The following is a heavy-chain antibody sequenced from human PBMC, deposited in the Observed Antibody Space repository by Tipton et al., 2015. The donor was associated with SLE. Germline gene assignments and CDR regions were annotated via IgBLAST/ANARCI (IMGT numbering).Heavy chain of an antibody. V-gene: IGHV4-59*12. CDR1: GGSISTYY. J-gene: IGHJ3*01. Sequence: TLSLTCTVSGGSISTYYWSWIRQPPGKGLEWIGYIYYSGNTNYNPSLKSRAAMSVDTSKSHFSLKLTSVTAADTAVYYCVREYQGSFYVNGAFDVWGQGTVVTVSS. CDR2: IYYSGNT. CDR3: VREYQGSFYVNGAFDV. D-gene: IGHD1-26*01.